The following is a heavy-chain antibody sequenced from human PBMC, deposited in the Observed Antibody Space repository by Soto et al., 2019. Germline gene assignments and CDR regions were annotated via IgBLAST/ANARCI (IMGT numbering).Heavy chain of an antibody. CDR1: GGTFSSYA. D-gene: IGHD4-17*01. J-gene: IGHJ6*02. Sequence: ASVKVSCKASGGTFSSYAISWVRQAPGQGLEWMGGIIPIFGTANYAQKFQGRVTITADESTSTAYMELSSLRSEDTAVYYCATVRTTVKNYYYYGMDVWGQGTTVTVSS. CDR2: IIPIFGTA. V-gene: IGHV1-69*13. CDR3: ATVRTTVKNYYYYGMDV.